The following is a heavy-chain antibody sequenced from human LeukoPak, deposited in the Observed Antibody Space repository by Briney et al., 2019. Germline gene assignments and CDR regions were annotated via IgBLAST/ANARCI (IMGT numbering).Heavy chain of an antibody. J-gene: IGHJ3*02. CDR1: GGSFSGYY. Sequence: SETLSLTCAVYGGSFSGYYWSWIRQPPGKGLEWIGEINHRGSTNYNPSLKSRVTISVDTSKNQFSLKLSSVTAADTAVYYCARGGVILGYCSSTSCSAAFDIWGQGTMVTVSS. CDR2: INHRGST. D-gene: IGHD2-2*01. V-gene: IGHV4-34*01. CDR3: ARGGVILGYCSSTSCSAAFDI.